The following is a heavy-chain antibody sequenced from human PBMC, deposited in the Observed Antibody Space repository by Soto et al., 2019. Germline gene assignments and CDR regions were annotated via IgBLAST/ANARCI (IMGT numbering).Heavy chain of an antibody. D-gene: IGHD5-12*01. CDR3: ARDQTWRPDFDY. CDR1: GFTFSSYS. Sequence: GGSLRLSCAASGFTFSSYSMNWVRQAPGKGLEWVSSISSSSSYIYYADSVKGRFTISRDNAKNSLYLQMNSLRAEDTAVYYCARDQTWRPDFDYWGQGTLVTVSS. J-gene: IGHJ4*02. CDR2: ISSSSSYI. V-gene: IGHV3-21*01.